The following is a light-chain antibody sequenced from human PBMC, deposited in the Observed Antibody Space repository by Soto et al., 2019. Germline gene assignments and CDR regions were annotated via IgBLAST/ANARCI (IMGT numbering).Light chain of an antibody. V-gene: IGKV3-11*01. CDR3: QQRSNWPPIT. J-gene: IGKJ5*01. CDR2: DAS. CDR1: QSVSSY. Sequence: EIVLTQSPATLSLSPGERATLSCRASQSVSSYLAWYQQKPGQAPRLLIYDASNRATGITARFSGSGSGTDFTLTISSLEPEYFAVYYCQQRSNWPPITFGQGTRLEI.